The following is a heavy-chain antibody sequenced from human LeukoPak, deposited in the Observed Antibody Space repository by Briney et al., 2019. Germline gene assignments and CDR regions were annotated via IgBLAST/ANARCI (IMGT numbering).Heavy chain of an antibody. CDR2: ISGSGGST. CDR3: AKQGYCSGGSCYPWYFDY. CDR1: GFTVSSNY. Sequence: GGSLRLSCAASGFTVSSNYMSWVRQAPGKGLEWVSTISGSGGSTYYADSVKGRFTISRDNSKNTLYLQMNSLRAGDTAVYHCAKQGYCSGGSCYPWYFDYWGQGTLVTVSS. J-gene: IGHJ4*02. V-gene: IGHV3-23*01. D-gene: IGHD2-15*01.